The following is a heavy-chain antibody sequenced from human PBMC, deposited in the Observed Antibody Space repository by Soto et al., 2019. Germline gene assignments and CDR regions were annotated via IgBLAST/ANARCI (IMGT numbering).Heavy chain of an antibody. CDR3: ARSVAVPGAHIDY. J-gene: IGHJ4*02. CDR2: VYYTGST. Sequence: SETLSLTCSVSGSSISGSYWSWIRQSPGKGLEWLGYVYYTGSTNYSPSLRSRVSISVDTSKNEFSLRLSSVTAADTAVYFCARSVAVPGAHIDYWGQGTQVTVSS. CDR1: GSSISGSY. D-gene: IGHD6-19*01. V-gene: IGHV4-59*01.